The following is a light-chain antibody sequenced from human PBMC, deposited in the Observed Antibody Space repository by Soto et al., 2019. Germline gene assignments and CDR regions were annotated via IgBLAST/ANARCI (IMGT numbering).Light chain of an antibody. CDR2: SND. CDR3: EAWDDSLSGPV. Sequence: QSVLTQPPSTSGTPGQRVTISCSGSGSNIGSNTVNWYQQLPGTAPKVVIHSNDQRPSGVPGRFSGSKSGTSASLAISGLQSEDEADYYCEAWDDSLSGPVFGGGTKLTDL. V-gene: IGLV1-44*01. CDR1: GSNIGSNT. J-gene: IGLJ2*01.